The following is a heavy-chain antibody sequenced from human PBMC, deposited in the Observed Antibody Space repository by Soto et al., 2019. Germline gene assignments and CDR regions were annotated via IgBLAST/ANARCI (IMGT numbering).Heavy chain of an antibody. CDR1: RFTFGATA. CDR2: IGNRGESYST. D-gene: IGHD3-9*01. CDR3: SRDDSDWFFN. V-gene: IGHV3-73*01. Sequence: GSLRLSCAPSRFTFGATALQWGREASGKGLERLGRIGNRGESYSTTYDVSVKSRFTTPRDDSKKAAYLQMNSLESEATAVYYCSRDDSDWFFNWGRGTLVTVSS. J-gene: IGHJ4*02.